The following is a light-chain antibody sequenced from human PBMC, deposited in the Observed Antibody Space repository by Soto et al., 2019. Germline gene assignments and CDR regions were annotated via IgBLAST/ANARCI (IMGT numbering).Light chain of an antibody. Sequence: QSVLTQPPSASRTPGQRVTISCSGSSSNIGSNTVNWYQQFPGTAPKLLIYGNNQRPSGVPDRFSGSKSGTSASLAISGLQSEDEADYYCAAWDDSLNGRVFGGGTKLTVL. CDR1: SSNIGSNT. CDR2: GNN. J-gene: IGLJ2*01. V-gene: IGLV1-44*01. CDR3: AAWDDSLNGRV.